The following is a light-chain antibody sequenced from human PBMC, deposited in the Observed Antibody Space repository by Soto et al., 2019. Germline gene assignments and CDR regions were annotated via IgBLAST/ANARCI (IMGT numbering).Light chain of an antibody. CDR3: SSYTSSSTLVV. Sequence: QSVLTQPASVSGSPGQSITISCTGTSSDVGDYNYVSWYQQHPGKAPKLMIYDVSNRPSGVSNRFSGSKSGNTASLTISGLQAEEEADYYCSSYTSSSTLVVFGGGTKLTVL. CDR1: SSDVGDYNY. CDR2: DVS. V-gene: IGLV2-14*01. J-gene: IGLJ2*01.